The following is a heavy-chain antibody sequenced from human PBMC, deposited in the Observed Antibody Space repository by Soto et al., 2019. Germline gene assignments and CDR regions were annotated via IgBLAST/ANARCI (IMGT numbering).Heavy chain of an antibody. CDR3: ANHKPGTSWFHP. D-gene: IGHD2-2*01. J-gene: IGHJ5*02. V-gene: IGHV1-69*13. CDR1: GGTFSSYA. CDR2: IIPIFGTA. Sequence: SVKVSCKASGGTFSSYAISWVRQAPGQGLEWMGGIIPIFGTANYAQKFQGRVTITADESTSTAYMELSSLGSEDTAVYYCANHKPGTSWFHPWGQGTLVTVSS.